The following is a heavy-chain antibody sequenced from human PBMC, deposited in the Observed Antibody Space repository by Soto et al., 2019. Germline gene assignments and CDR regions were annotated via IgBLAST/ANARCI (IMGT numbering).Heavy chain of an antibody. CDR1: GGSFSGYY. D-gene: IGHD6-13*01. CDR2: INHSGST. Sequence: QVQLQQWGAGLLKPSETLSLTCAVYGGSFSGYYWSWIRQPPGKGLEWIGEINHSGSTNYNPSLKSRVTISVDTSKNQFSLKLSSVTAADTAVYYCARSFRNSSWYLYWGQGTLVTVSS. J-gene: IGHJ4*02. CDR3: ARSFRNSSWYLY. V-gene: IGHV4-34*01.